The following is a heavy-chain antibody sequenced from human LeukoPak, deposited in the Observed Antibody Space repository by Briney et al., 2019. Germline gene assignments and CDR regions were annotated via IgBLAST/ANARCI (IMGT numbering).Heavy chain of an antibody. Sequence: SETLSLTCAVSGGSFSGHYWNWIRQPPGKGLEWIGYIYYSGSTNYNPSLKSRVTISVDTSKNRFSLKLSSVTAADTAVYYCARALYGSGSYRWFDPWGQGTLVAVSS. V-gene: IGHV4-59*11. D-gene: IGHD3-10*01. J-gene: IGHJ5*02. CDR1: GGSFSGHY. CDR2: IYYSGST. CDR3: ARALYGSGSYRWFDP.